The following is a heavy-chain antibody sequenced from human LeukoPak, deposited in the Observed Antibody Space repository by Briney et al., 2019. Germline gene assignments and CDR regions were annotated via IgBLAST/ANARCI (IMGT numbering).Heavy chain of an antibody. D-gene: IGHD5-12*01. Sequence: GGSLRLSCAASGFTFSSYSMNWVRQAPGKGLEWVSYISSSSSTIYYADSVKGRFTISRDNAKNSLFLQMNSLRDEDTAVYYCARDGDGYKSIPFDYWGQGALVTVSS. CDR3: ARDGDGYKSIPFDY. CDR1: GFTFSSYS. V-gene: IGHV3-48*02. CDR2: ISSSSSTI. J-gene: IGHJ4*02.